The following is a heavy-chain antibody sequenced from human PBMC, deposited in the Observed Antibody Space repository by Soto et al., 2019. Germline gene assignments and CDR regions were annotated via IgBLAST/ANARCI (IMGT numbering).Heavy chain of an antibody. J-gene: IGHJ6*02. CDR2: INPKSGGT. CDR3: ARGHSTDCSNGVCSFFYNHEMDV. V-gene: IGHV1-2*04. CDR1: GYSFTDYH. Sequence: RASEKVSCKASGYSFTDYHIHWVRQAPGQGLEWLGRINPKSGGTSTAQKFQGWVTMTRDRSISTVYMELTRLRSDDTAVYFCARGHSTDCSNGVCSFFYNHEMDVWGQGTTVTVSS. D-gene: IGHD2-8*01.